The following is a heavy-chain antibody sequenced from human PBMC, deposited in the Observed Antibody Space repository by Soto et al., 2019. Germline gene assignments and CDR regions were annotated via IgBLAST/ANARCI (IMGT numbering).Heavy chain of an antibody. CDR1: GGTFSSYA. D-gene: IGHD4-17*01. V-gene: IGHV1-69*13. Sequence: SVKVSCKASGGTFSSYAISWVRQAPGQGLEWMGGIIPIFGTANYAQKFQGRVTITADESTSTAYMELSSLRSEDTAVYYCARAHDYVYRRQRRAYSSVDWGQGPLVTLSS. J-gene: IGHJ4*02. CDR3: ARAHDYVYRRQRRAYSSVD. CDR2: IIPIFGTA.